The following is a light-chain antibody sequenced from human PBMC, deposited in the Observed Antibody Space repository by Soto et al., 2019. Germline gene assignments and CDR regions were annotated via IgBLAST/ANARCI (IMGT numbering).Light chain of an antibody. Sequence: EILMTQSPATLSVSPGERATLSCRASQSVSSSLAWYQQKPGQAPRLLIYDTPTRATGVPARFSGSGSGTEFTLTISNLQAEDSAVYHCHQYSNTFRTFGQGTKVDIK. V-gene: IGKV3-15*01. J-gene: IGKJ1*01. CDR1: QSVSSS. CDR2: DTP. CDR3: HQYSNTFRT.